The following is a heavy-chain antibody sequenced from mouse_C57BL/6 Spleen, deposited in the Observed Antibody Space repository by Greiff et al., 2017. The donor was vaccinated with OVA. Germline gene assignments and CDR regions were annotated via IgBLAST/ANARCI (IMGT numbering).Heavy chain of an antibody. V-gene: IGHV1-42*01. CDR3: AKNYDYDGYFDV. Sequence: EVQLQQSGPELVKPGASVKISCKASGYSFTGYYMNWVKQSPEKSLEWIGEINPSTGGTTYNQKFKAKATLTVDKSSSTAYMQLKSLTSEDSAVYYCAKNYDYDGYFDVWGTGTTVTVSS. D-gene: IGHD2-4*01. J-gene: IGHJ1*03. CDR1: GYSFTGYY. CDR2: INPSTGGT.